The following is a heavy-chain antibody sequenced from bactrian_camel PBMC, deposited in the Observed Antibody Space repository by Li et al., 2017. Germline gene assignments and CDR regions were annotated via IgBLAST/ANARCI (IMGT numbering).Heavy chain of an antibody. CDR2: IDADGET. V-gene: IGHV3S9*01. CDR3: AASRGGRWLEETAYMY. J-gene: IGHJ4*01. CDR1: TGTFRSAC. D-gene: IGHD2*01. Sequence: HVQLVESGGGSVQAGGSLRLSCAARTGTFRSACMGWIRQVSGQEREGVASIDADGETSYVDSVKGRFTISEDKAKTTYYLQMNSLKPEDTAMYYCAASRGGRWLEETAYMYWGQGTQVTVS.